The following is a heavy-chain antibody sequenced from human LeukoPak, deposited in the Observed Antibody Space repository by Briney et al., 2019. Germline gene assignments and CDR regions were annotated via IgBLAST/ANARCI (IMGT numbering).Heavy chain of an antibody. CDR3: ARRVLRYFDWLLEDWFDP. CDR2: IYHSGST. V-gene: IGHV4-38-2*02. Sequence: SETLSLTCTVSGYSISSGYYWGWIRQPPGKGLEWIGSIYHSGSTNYNPSLKSRVTISVDTSKNQFSLKLSSVTAADTAVYYCARRVLRYFDWLLEDWFDPWGQGTLVTVSS. CDR1: GYSISSGYY. J-gene: IGHJ5*02. D-gene: IGHD3-9*01.